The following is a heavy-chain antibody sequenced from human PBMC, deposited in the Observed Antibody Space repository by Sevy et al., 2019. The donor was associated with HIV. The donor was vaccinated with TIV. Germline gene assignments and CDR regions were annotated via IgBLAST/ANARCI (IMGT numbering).Heavy chain of an antibody. CDR3: TKDNCGGDGYSYPDY. J-gene: IGHJ4*02. CDR1: GFTFDDYA. V-gene: IGHV3-9*01. Sequence: GGSLRLSCAASGFTFDDYAMHWVRQAPGKGLEWVSGISWNGGSIGYAYSLKGRFTISRDNAKNSLYLQMNSLRAEDTALYYCTKDNCGGDGYSYPDYWGQGTLVTVSS. D-gene: IGHD2-21*02. CDR2: ISWNGGSI.